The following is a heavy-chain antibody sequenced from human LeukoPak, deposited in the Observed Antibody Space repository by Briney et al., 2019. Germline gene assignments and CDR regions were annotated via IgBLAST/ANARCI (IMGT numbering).Heavy chain of an antibody. Sequence: GGSLRLSCAASGFTFSSYSMNWVRQAPGKGLEWVSSINTRSYIYSADSVKGRFTISRDNDKNSVYLQMNSLRAEDTAVYAREGGYCDGASCRFFDSWGQGTLLTVSS. J-gene: IGHJ4*02. V-gene: IGHV3-21*01. CDR3: EGGYCDGASCRFFDS. D-gene: IGHD2-15*01. CDR1: GFTFSSYS. CDR2: INTRSYI.